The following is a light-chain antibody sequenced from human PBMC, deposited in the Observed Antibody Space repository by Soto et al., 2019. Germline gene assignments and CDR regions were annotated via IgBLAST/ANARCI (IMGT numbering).Light chain of an antibody. CDR3: SSYTRSITPYV. V-gene: IGLV2-14*01. Sequence: QSALTQPASVSGSPGQSITSSFTGTITDIGAYNYVSWYQQHPGKAPKLLIYGVSSRPSGVSNRFSGSKSGNAAYLTISGLQADDEAEYYCSSYTRSITPYVFGTGTKLTVL. J-gene: IGLJ1*01. CDR2: GVS. CDR1: ITDIGAYNY.